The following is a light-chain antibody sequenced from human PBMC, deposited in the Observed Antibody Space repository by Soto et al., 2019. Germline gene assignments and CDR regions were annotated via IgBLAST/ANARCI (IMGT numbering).Light chain of an antibody. V-gene: IGKV1D-8*01. CDR2: SAS. CDR1: QDIKNN. Sequence: VISMTQSPSLLSASTGDRVTISCRMSQDIKNNLAWYQQRPGKAPALLIYSASTLQNGVPSRFSGSWSGTDFTLTISRLQSEDFATYYCQQYYSFPFTFGHGTKVDV. J-gene: IGKJ3*01. CDR3: QQYYSFPFT.